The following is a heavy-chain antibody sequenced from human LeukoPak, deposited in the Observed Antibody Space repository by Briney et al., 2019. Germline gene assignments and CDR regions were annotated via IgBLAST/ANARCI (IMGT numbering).Heavy chain of an antibody. J-gene: IGHJ4*02. D-gene: IGHD6-19*01. Sequence: PGGSLRLSCAASGFTFSSYWMSWVRQAPGKGLEWLANIKQDGSEKYYVDSVKGRFTISRDNAKNSLYLQMNSLRAEDTAVYYCAKDGIAVADYFYYFDYWGQGTLVTVSS. CDR3: AKDGIAVADYFYYFDY. CDR1: GFTFSSYW. CDR2: IKQDGSEK. V-gene: IGHV3-7*01.